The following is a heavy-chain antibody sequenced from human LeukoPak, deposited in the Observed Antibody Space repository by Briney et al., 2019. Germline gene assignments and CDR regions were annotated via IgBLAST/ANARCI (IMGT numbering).Heavy chain of an antibody. D-gene: IGHD3-22*01. Sequence: SETLSLTCTVSGVSISSSNNFWGWIRQPPGKGLEWIGSMHYRGTTYYIPSLKSRVTISVDTSKNQFSLKLSSVTAADTAVHYCARERGENYDSSGYIDSWGQGTLATVSS. CDR2: MHYRGTT. CDR3: ARERGENYDSSGYIDS. J-gene: IGHJ4*02. V-gene: IGHV4-39*02. CDR1: GVSISSSNNF.